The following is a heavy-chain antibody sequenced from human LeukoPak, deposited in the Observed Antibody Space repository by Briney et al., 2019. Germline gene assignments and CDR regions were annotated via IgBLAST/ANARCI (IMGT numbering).Heavy chain of an antibody. Sequence: ASVKVSCKASGYTFTSYAMHWVRQAPGQRLEWMGWINAGNGNTKYSQKFQGRVTITRDTSASTAYMELSSLRSEDTAVYYCARGVRITMVRGAIIKGPFDYWGQGTLVTASS. CDR1: GYTFTSYA. CDR2: INAGNGNT. V-gene: IGHV1-3*01. CDR3: ARGVRITMVRGAIIKGPFDY. J-gene: IGHJ4*02. D-gene: IGHD3-10*01.